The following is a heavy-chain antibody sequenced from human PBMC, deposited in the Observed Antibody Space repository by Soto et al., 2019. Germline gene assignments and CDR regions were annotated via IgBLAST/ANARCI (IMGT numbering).Heavy chain of an antibody. CDR1: GLSFSDYY. J-gene: IGHJ6*03. CDR3: ANLAKNYYHYMDV. V-gene: IGHV3-11*01. CDR2: ISTSGSST. D-gene: IGHD1-26*01. Sequence: QVQLVESGGGWVKPGGSLRLSCAASGLSFSDYYMSWTRQPPGKGREWVSLISTSGSSTDYADSVKGRFTISRDNAKNSLSLQMNSLRAEDTAVYYCANLAKNYYHYMDVWGKGTTVTVSS.